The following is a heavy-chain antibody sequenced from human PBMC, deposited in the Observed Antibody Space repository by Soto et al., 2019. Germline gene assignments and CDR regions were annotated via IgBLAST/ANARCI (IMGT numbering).Heavy chain of an antibody. CDR2: ISNDGSNK. CDR1: GFTFSSFG. V-gene: IGHV3-30*18. D-gene: IGHD4-17*01. Sequence: QVQLVESGGGVVQPGRSLRLSCAASGFTFSSFGMHWVRQAPGKGLEWLAVISNDGSNKYYVDSVKGRFTISRDNSNNTLYLQMNSLRAEDTAVYYCTKDLWRGYYGPLDSWGQGTLFTVSS. CDR3: TKDLWRGYYGPLDS. J-gene: IGHJ4*02.